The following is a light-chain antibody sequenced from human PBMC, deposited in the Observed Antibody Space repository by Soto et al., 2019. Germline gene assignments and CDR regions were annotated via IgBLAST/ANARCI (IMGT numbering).Light chain of an antibody. V-gene: IGKV1-39*01. CDR3: HQTFTPPLT. CDR2: ATS. Sequence: DIQMAQSPSSLSASVGDRVTITYRASRNIDTYLSWYQQKAGKAPKLLIFATSTLQSGVPSRFSGSGSGTDFTLTISSLQPEDFGTYYCHQTFTPPLTFGGGTKVDIK. CDR1: RNIDTY. J-gene: IGKJ4*01.